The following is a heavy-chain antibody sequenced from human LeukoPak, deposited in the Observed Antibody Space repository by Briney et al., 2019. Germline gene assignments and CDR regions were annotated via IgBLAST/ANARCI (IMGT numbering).Heavy chain of an antibody. CDR1: GFTFSSYW. Sequence: GGSLRLSCAASGFTFSSYWMSWVRQAPGKGLEWVANIKQDGSEKYYVDSVKGRFTISRDNAKNSLYLQMNSLRAEDTAVYYCARKGRSLRFLEWLLDYWGQGTLVTVSS. V-gene: IGHV3-7*01. D-gene: IGHD3-3*01. J-gene: IGHJ4*02. CDR2: IKQDGSEK. CDR3: ARKGRSLRFLEWLLDY.